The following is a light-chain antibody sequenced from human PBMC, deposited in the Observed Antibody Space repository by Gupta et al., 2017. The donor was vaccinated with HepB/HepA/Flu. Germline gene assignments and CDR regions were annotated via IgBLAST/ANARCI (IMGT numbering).Light chain of an antibody. CDR3: SSFTYTTTLVV. Sequence: HSALTQPASVSGFPGQSITISCTGTSSDFGDFNHVSWYQQHPGKAPKLLISEVSNRPPMISNRFFGSKSGKTASLTIXGXQTEDEXDYYCSSFTYTTTLVVFGGGTKVTVL. J-gene: IGLJ2*01. CDR2: EVS. CDR1: SSDFGDFNH. V-gene: IGLV2-14*01.